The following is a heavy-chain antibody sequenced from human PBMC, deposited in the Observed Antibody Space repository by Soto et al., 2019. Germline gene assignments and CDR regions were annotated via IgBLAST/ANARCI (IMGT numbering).Heavy chain of an antibody. V-gene: IGHV3-21*01. CDR1: GFTFSSYS. CDR2: ISSSSSYI. D-gene: IGHD2-2*01. CDR3: PRDRHGHAEYYDYYYYLDG. Sequence: EVQLVESGGGLVKPGGSLRLSCAASGFTFSSYSMNWVRQAPGKGLELVSSISSSSSYIYYADSVKGRFTLSRNNAKNGPYLQINSLRGDDTAVSYSPRDRHGHAEYYDYYYYLDGWSKGSTVTVS. J-gene: IGHJ6*03.